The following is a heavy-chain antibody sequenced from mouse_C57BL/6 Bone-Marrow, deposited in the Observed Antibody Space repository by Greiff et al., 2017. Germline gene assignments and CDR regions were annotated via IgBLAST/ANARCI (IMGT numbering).Heavy chain of an antibody. V-gene: IGHV1-59*01. D-gene: IGHD2-4*01. CDR1: GYTFTSYW. Sequence: VQLQQSGAELVRPGTSVKLSCKASGYTFTSYWMHWVKQRPGQGLEWIGVIDPSDSYTNYNQKFKGKATLTVDTSSSTAYMQLSSLTSEDSAVYYCARRITTDYYAMDYWGQGTSVTVSS. CDR3: ARRITTDYYAMDY. CDR2: IDPSDSYT. J-gene: IGHJ4*01.